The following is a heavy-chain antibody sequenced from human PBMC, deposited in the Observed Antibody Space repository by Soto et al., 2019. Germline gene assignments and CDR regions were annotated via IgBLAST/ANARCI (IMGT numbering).Heavy chain of an antibody. CDR2: IWYDGSNK. J-gene: IGHJ6*02. CDR3: AKDMNYYDSSGYYYAPYYYYGMDV. V-gene: IGHV3-30*02. Sequence: GGSLRLSCAASGFTFSSYGMHWVRQAPGKGLEWVAVIWYDGSNKYYADSVKGRFTISRDNSKNTLYLQMNSLRAEDTAVYYCAKDMNYYDSSGYYYAPYYYYGMDVWGQGTTVTVSS. D-gene: IGHD3-22*01. CDR1: GFTFSSYG.